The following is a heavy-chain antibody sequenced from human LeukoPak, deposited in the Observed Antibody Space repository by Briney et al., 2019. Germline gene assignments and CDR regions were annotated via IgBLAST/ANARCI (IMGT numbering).Heavy chain of an antibody. V-gene: IGHV4-30-4*07. CDR3: ASYCTNGVCSHFDY. D-gene: IGHD2-8*01. Sequence: SETLPLTCAVSGGSISSGGYSWSWIRQPPGKGLEWVGYIYYSGSSGTTYYNPSLKSRLTISVDTSKNQFSLKMSSVAAADTAVYYCASYCTNGVCSHFDYWGQGTLVTVSS. J-gene: IGHJ4*02. CDR2: IYYSGSSGTT. CDR1: GGSISSGGYS.